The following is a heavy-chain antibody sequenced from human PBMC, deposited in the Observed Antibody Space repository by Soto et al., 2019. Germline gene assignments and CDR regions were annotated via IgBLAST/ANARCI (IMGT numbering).Heavy chain of an antibody. Sequence: QVQLVESGGGVVQPGRSLRLSCAASGFTFSSYAMHWVRQAPGKGLEWVAVMSYDGSKIYYADSVKGRFTISRDNYKNTMDLQLISLKVEDTAGYYCARSVKIAVAGTGIDYWGQGTLVTVSS. D-gene: IGHD6-19*01. V-gene: IGHV3-30-3*01. J-gene: IGHJ4*02. CDR2: MSYDGSKI. CDR3: ARSVKIAVAGTGIDY. CDR1: GFTFSSYA.